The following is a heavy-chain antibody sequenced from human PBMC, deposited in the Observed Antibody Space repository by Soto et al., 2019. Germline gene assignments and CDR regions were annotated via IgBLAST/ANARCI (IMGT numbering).Heavy chain of an antibody. Sequence: SETLSLTCAVSGGSISSSNWWSWVRQPPGKGLEWIGEIYHSGSTNYNPSLKSRVTISVDKSKNQFSLKLSSVTAADTAVYYCARDQGPYYYDSSGFDWGQGTLVTVSS. D-gene: IGHD3-22*01. CDR3: ARDQGPYYYDSSGFD. CDR2: IYHSGST. CDR1: GGSISSSNW. V-gene: IGHV4-4*02. J-gene: IGHJ4*02.